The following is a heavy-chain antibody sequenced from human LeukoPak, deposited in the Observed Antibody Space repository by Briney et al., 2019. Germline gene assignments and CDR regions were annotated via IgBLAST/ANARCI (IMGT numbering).Heavy chain of an antibody. CDR1: GGSFSGYY. CDR3: ARDSSCSGGTCYDT. CDR2: IYYSGSA. D-gene: IGHD2-15*01. Sequence: SETLSLTCAVYGGSFSGYYWSWIRQPPGKGLEWIAYIYYSGSANYNPSLKSRVTISIDTSKNQFSLKLSSVTAGDTAVYYCARDSSCSGGTCYDTWGQGTLVTVSS. V-gene: IGHV4-59*01. J-gene: IGHJ5*02.